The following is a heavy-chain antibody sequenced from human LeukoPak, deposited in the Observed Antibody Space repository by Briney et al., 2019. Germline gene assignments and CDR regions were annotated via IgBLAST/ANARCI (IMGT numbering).Heavy chain of an antibody. V-gene: IGHV3-33*01. D-gene: IGHD3-3*01. CDR3: AREYGYYDFWSGYLDPLGYYGMDV. CDR1: GFTFSSYG. CDR2: IWYDGSNK. Sequence: GGPLRLSCAASGFTFSSYGMHWVRQAPGKGREGVAVIWYDGSNKYYADSEKGRFTISRDNSKTTLYLQINSLRAEDTAAYYCAREYGYYDFWSGYLDPLGYYGMDVWGQGTTVTVSS. J-gene: IGHJ6*02.